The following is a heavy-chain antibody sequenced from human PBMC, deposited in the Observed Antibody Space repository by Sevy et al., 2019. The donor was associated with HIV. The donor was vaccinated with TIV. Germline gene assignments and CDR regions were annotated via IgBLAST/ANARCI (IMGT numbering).Heavy chain of an antibody. CDR3: AKEYSGSYPYYFDN. V-gene: IGHV3-23*01. CDR1: GFTFSSYA. D-gene: IGHD1-26*01. J-gene: IGHJ4*02. CDR2: ISGSGGTT. Sequence: GGSLRLSCAASGFTFSSYAMSWVRQAPGKGLEWVSAISGSGGTTYYADSVKGGFTIARDNSKNMLYLQMNSLRAEDTAVYYCAKEYSGSYPYYFDNWGQGTLVTVSS.